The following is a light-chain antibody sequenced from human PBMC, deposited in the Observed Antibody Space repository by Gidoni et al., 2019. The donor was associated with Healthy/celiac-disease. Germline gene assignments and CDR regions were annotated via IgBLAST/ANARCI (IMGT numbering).Light chain of an antibody. CDR2: KDT. V-gene: IGLV3-25*03. CDR3: QSADSSGTYVV. CDR1: ALPKKY. Sequence: YELTQPPSVSASPGQTARITCSGDALPKKYAYWYHQKPGQAPVLVIYKDTERPSGIPELFSGSSSGTTVTLTISGVQAEDEADYYCQSADSSGTYVVFGGGTKLTVL. J-gene: IGLJ2*01.